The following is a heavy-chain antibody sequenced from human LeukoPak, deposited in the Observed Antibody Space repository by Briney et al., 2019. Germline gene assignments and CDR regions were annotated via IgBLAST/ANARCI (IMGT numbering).Heavy chain of an antibody. V-gene: IGHV1-69*04. CDR3: ARTCSGGSCSTPNWFDP. Sequence: SVKVSCKAPGGTFSSYAISWVRQAPGQGLEWMGRIIPILGIANYAQKFQGRVTITADKSTSTAYMELSSLRSEDTAVYYCARTCSGGSCSTPNWFDPWGQGTLVTVSS. J-gene: IGHJ5*02. CDR2: IIPILGIA. CDR1: GGTFSSYA. D-gene: IGHD2-15*01.